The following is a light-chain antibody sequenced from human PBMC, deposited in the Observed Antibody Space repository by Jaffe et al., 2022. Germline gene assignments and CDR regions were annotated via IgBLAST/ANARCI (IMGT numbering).Light chain of an antibody. J-gene: IGKJ4*01. CDR1: QVISTW. CDR3: QQASSFPRT. Sequence: DIQMTQSPSSVSASVGDRVTITCRASQVISTWLAWYQQKPGKAPNLLIYGASSLQSGVPSRFSGSGSGTDFTLTISSLQPEDFGTYYCQQASSFPRTFGGGTKVEIK. V-gene: IGKV1-12*01. CDR2: GAS.